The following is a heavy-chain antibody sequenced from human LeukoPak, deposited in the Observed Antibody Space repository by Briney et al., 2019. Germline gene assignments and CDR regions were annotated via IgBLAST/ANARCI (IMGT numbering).Heavy chain of an antibody. CDR3: AAALDDYGDYGVVQH. Sequence: GASVTVSCKASGFTFTSSAMQWVRQARGQRLEWIGWIVVGSGNTNYAQKFQERVTITRDMSTSTAYMELSSLRSEDTAVYYCAAALDDYGDYGVVQHWGQGTLVTVSS. J-gene: IGHJ1*01. CDR2: IVVGSGNT. V-gene: IGHV1-58*02. D-gene: IGHD4-17*01. CDR1: GFTFTSSA.